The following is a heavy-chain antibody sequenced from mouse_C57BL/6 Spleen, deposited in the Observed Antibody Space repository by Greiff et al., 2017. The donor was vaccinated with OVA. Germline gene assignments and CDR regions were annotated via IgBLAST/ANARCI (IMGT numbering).Heavy chain of an antibody. V-gene: IGHV1-61*01. CDR3: AREGHGNEYFED. Sequence: QVQLQQPGAELVRPGSSVKLSCKASGYTFTSYWMDWVKQRPGQGLEWIGNIYPSDSETHYNQKFKDKATLTVDKSSSTAYMQLSSLTSEDSAVYYCAREGHGNEYFEDWGKGTTLTVSS. D-gene: IGHD2-1*01. CDR2: IYPSDSET. J-gene: IGHJ2*01. CDR1: GYTFTSYW.